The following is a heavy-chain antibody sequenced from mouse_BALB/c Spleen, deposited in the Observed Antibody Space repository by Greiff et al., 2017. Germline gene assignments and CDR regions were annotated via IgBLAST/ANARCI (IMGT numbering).Heavy chain of an antibody. V-gene: IGHV1S56*01. Sequence: VQLVESGPELVKPGASVRISCKASGYTFTSYYIHWVKQRPGQGLEWIGWIYPGNVNTKYNEKFKGKATLTADKSSSTAYMQLSSLTSEDSAVYFCAIPRYGHDYAMDYWGQGTSVTVSS. CDR1: GYTFTSYY. D-gene: IGHD1-1*01. CDR2: IYPGNVNT. J-gene: IGHJ4*01. CDR3: AIPRYGHDYAMDY.